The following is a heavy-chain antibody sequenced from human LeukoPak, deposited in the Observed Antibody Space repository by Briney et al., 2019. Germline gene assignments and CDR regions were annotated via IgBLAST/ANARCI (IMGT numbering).Heavy chain of an antibody. D-gene: IGHD2-21*02. J-gene: IGHJ4*02. V-gene: IGHV4-34*01. CDR1: GGSFSGYY. CDR2: INHSGST. Sequence: PSETLSLTCAVYGGSFSGYYWSWIRQPPGKGLEWIGEINHSGSTNYNPSLKSRVTISVDTSKNQFSLKLSSVTAADTAVYYCARDRRGDSLFDYWGQGTLVTVSS. CDR3: ARDRRGDSLFDY.